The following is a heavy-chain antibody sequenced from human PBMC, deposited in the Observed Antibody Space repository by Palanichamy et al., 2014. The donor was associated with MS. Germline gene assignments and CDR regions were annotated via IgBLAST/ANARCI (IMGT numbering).Heavy chain of an antibody. V-gene: IGHV4-30-4*08. D-gene: IGHD2-15*01. CDR2: ISNSGKT. J-gene: IGHJ6*03. CDR1: GGSIRSGKNY. CDR3: ARIVAAAGTFYYYMDV. Sequence: QVELQESGPGLVKPSQTLSLTCSVSGGSIRSGKNYWNWIRQPPGKGLEWIGYISNSGKTYCNPSLESRASISLHTSENQFSLNLSSVTAADRAVYFCARIVAAAGTFYYYMDVWGKGTTVTVSS.